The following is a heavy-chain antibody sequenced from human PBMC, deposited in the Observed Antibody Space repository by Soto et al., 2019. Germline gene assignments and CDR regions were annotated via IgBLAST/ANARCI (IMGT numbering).Heavy chain of an antibody. D-gene: IGHD1-26*01. Sequence: QVQLVQSGAEMKQPGASVKLSCQASGYIFIHCFMHWVRQAPGQGLEWMGGINPSSGTTTYAQQFQGRVTVTRNTSTSTVYMELSSLGSGDTDMYYCARSLGETTSRFDYWGQGSLVTVSA. CDR2: INPSSGTT. V-gene: IGHV1-46*01. J-gene: IGHJ4*02. CDR1: GYIFIHCF. CDR3: ARSLGETTSRFDY.